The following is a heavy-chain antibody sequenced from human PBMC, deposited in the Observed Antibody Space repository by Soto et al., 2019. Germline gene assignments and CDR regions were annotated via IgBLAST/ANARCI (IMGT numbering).Heavy chain of an antibody. D-gene: IGHD3-3*01. CDR3: ARVPSITIFGVAVDAFDI. V-gene: IGHV3-11*01. J-gene: IGHJ3*02. CDR1: GFTFNDYY. Sequence: QVQLVESGGGLVKPGGSLRLSCAASGFTFNDYYMSWIRQAPGKGLEWVSYISSSGSTIYYADSVKGRFTISRDNAKNSLYLQMNSLRAEDTAVYYCARVPSITIFGVAVDAFDIWGQGTMVTVSS. CDR2: ISSSGSTI.